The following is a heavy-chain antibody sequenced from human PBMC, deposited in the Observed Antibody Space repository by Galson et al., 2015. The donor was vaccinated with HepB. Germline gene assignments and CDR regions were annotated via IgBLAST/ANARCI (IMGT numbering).Heavy chain of an antibody. J-gene: IGHJ4*02. Sequence: SVKVSCKVSGYTLTELSMHWVRQAPGKGLGWMGGFDPEDGETIYAQKFQGRVTMTEDTSTDTAYMELSSLRSEDTAVYYCATEKVRWLRFRVSYHWILFDYWGQGTLVTVSS. V-gene: IGHV1-24*01. CDR2: FDPEDGET. CDR3: ATEKVRWLRFRVSYHWILFDY. D-gene: IGHD5-12*01. CDR1: GYTLTELS.